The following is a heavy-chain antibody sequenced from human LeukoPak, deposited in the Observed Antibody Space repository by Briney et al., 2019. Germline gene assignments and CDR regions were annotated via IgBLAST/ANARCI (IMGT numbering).Heavy chain of an antibody. Sequence: PGGSLRLSCAGSGFTFGSYSMNWVRHAPGKGLEWVSYIGHTGSITDYADSVKGRFTISRDNAKNSLYLQMNSLRAEDTAVYYCARDGRVSGSYLFDPWGQGTLVTVSS. J-gene: IGHJ5*02. CDR3: ARDGRVSGSYLFDP. CDR2: IGHTGSIT. V-gene: IGHV3-48*04. CDR1: GFTFGSYS. D-gene: IGHD1-26*01.